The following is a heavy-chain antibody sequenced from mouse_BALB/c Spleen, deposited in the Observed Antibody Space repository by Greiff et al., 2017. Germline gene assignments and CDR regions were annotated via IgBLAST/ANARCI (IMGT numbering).Heavy chain of an antibody. D-gene: IGHD1-1*01. CDR3: NAMDYGRGFAY. CDR2: IDPENGDT. CDR1: GFNIKDYY. V-gene: IGHV14-4*02. Sequence: VQLKESGAELVRSGASVKLSCTASGFNIKDYYMHWVKQRPEQGLEWIGWIDPENGDTEYAPKFQGEATMTADTSSNTAYLQLSSLTSEDTAVYYCNAMDYGRGFAYWGQGTLVTVSA. J-gene: IGHJ3*01.